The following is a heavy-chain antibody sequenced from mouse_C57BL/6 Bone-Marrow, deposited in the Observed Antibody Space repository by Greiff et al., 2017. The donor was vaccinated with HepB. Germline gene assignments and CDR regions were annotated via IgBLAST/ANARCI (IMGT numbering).Heavy chain of an antibody. CDR1: GYAFSSSW. J-gene: IGHJ4*01. V-gene: IGHV1-82*01. D-gene: IGHD1-1*01. CDR3: ARLNSCYAMDY. Sequence: QVQLKESGPELVKPGASVKISCKASGYAFSSSWMNWVKQRPGKGLEWIGRIYPGDGDTNYNGKFKGKATLTADKSSSTAYMQLSSLTSEDSAVYFCARLNSCYAMDYWGQGTSVTVSS. CDR2: IYPGDGDT.